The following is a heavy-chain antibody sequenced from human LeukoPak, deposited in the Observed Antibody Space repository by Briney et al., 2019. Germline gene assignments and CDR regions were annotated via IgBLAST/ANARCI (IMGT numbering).Heavy chain of an antibody. V-gene: IGHV3-30*02. CDR1: GFTFSSYG. D-gene: IGHD3-22*01. CDR2: IRYDGSNK. Sequence: GGSLRLSCAASGFTFSSYGMHWVRQAPGKGLEWVAFIRYDGSNKYYGDSVKGRFTISRDNSKNTLYLQMNSLRVEDTALYYCAKDYYDSSGVDYWGQGTLVTVSS. J-gene: IGHJ4*02. CDR3: AKDYYDSSGVDY.